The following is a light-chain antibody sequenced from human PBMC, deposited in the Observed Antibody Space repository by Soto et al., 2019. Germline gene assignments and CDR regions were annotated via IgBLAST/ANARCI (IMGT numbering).Light chain of an antibody. Sequence: QSVLTQPASVSGSPGQSITISCTGTSSDVGSYNLVSWYQQHPGKAPKLMIYEGSKRPSGDSNRFSGSKSGNTASLTISGRQAEDEADYYCCSYAGSSSVVFGGGTKLTVL. CDR1: SSDVGSYNL. CDR2: EGS. V-gene: IGLV2-23*01. J-gene: IGLJ2*01. CDR3: CSYAGSSSVV.